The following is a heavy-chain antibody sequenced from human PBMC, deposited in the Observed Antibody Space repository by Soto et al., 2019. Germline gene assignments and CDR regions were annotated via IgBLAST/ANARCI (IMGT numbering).Heavy chain of an antibody. CDR2: IFHNGNN. Sequence: ETLSLTCAVSGYSISSGDYWGWIRQPPGKGLEWIASIFHNGNNYYNPSLKSRGTISVDTSKNQVSLKLSSVTAADTAVYYCARDLRGNYKSYFDYWGQGSLVTVSS. V-gene: IGHV4-38-2*02. CDR1: GYSISSGDY. D-gene: IGHD1-26*01. J-gene: IGHJ4*02. CDR3: ARDLRGNYKSYFDY.